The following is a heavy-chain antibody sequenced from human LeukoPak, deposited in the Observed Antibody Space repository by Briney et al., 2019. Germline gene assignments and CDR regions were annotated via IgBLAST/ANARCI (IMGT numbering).Heavy chain of an antibody. CDR2: SHYSGDT. CDR3: AKGEYSRTSYYHYYMDV. CDR1: SVSISSHD. D-gene: IGHD6-6*01. V-gene: IGHV4-59*11. J-gene: IGHJ6*03. Sequence: PSETLSLTCTVSSVSISSHDWSWIWQSPGKGLEWIGYSHYSGDTSYNPSLKSRVTISLDTSKNQFSLRLSSVTAADTAVYFCAKGEYSRTSYYHYYMDVWGKGTTVTVSS.